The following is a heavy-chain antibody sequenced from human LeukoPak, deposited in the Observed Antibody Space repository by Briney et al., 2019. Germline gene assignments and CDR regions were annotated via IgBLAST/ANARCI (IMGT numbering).Heavy chain of an antibody. J-gene: IGHJ6*03. D-gene: IGHD6-13*01. CDR3: ARHGYSSSWYSFYYYYMDV. V-gene: IGHV4-34*01. Sequence: SETLSLTCAVYGGSFSGYYWSWIRQPPGKGLEWIGEINHSGSTNYNPSLKSRVTISVDTSKNQFSLKLSSVTAADTAVYYCARHGYSSSWYSFYYYYMDVWGKGTTVTISS. CDR1: GGSFSGYY. CDR2: INHSGST.